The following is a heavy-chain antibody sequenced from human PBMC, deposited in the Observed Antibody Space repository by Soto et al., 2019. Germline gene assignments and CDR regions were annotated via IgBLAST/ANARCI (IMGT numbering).Heavy chain of an antibody. CDR3: AKDAGDYEKYYFDY. CDR2: ISWNSGSI. Sequence: GGSLRLSCAASGFTFDDYAMHWVRQAPGKGLEWVSGISWNSGSIGYADSVKGRFTISRDNAKNSLYLQMNSLRAEDTALYYCAKDAGDYEKYYFDYWGQGTLVTVSS. D-gene: IGHD4-17*01. CDR1: GFTFDDYA. J-gene: IGHJ4*02. V-gene: IGHV3-9*01.